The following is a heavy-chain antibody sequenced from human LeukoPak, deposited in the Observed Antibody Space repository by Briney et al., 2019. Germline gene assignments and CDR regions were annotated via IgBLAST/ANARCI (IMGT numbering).Heavy chain of an antibody. V-gene: IGHV4-39*07. CDR1: GGFNIHYY. J-gene: IGHJ4*02. CDR3: ARDDGRGVVTPY. Sequence: PSETLSLTCSVSGGFNIHYYWGWIRQPPGKGLEWIGSIYYSGSTYYNPSLKSRVAISVDTSKNQFSLKLSSVTAADTAVYYCARDDGRGVVTPYWGQGTLVTVSS. CDR2: IYYSGST. D-gene: IGHD2-21*02.